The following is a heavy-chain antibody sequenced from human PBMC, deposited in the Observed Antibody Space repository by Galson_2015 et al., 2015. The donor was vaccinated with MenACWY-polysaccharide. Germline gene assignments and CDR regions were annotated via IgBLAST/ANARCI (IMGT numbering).Heavy chain of an antibody. Sequence: SLRLSCAASGFTFSNYAMSWVRQAPEKGLEWVSDISDRGGSTYYADSVEGRFTISRDNSKNTLYLQVNSLRAEDTAIYYCAKLGGYYDTTGYYFTEYYFDYWGQGTLVTVSS. J-gene: IGHJ4*02. CDR2: ISDRGGST. CDR3: AKLGGYYDTTGYYFTEYYFDY. CDR1: GFTFSNYA. V-gene: IGHV3-23*01. D-gene: IGHD3-22*01.